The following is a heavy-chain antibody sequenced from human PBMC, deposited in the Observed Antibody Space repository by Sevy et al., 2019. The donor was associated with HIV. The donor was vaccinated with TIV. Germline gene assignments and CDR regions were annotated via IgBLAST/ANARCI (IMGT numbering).Heavy chain of an antibody. D-gene: IGHD5-18*01. Sequence: ASVKVSCKASGYTFTGYYMHWVRQAPGQGLEWMGWINPQSGGTKYAQNFQGRVTMTRDTSISTAYMELSRLRSDDTVVYYCARDQRTAAKDYYYYGMDVWGQGTTVTVSS. J-gene: IGHJ6*02. V-gene: IGHV1-2*02. CDR3: ARDQRTAAKDYYYYGMDV. CDR2: INPQSGGT. CDR1: GYTFTGYY.